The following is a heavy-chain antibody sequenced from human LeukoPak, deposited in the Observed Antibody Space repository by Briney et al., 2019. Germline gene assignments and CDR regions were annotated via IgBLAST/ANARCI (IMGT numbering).Heavy chain of an antibody. CDR1: GGSIISSSYN. Sequence: SETLSLTCTVSGGSIISSSYNWGWIRQPPGKGLEWIGTIYYSGSTYYNPSLKSRVTISVDTSKNQFSLKLSSVTAADTAVYYCARVYSSGWFDYWGQGTLVTVSS. V-gene: IGHV4-39*01. CDR2: IYYSGST. D-gene: IGHD6-19*01. J-gene: IGHJ4*02. CDR3: ARVYSSGWFDY.